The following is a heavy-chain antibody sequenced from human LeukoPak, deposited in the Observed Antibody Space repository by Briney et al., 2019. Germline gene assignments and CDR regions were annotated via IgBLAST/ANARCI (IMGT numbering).Heavy chain of an antibody. CDR1: GGSISSYY. Sequence: KTSETLSLTCTVSGGSISSYYWSWIRQPPGKGLEWIGYIYYSGSTDYNPSLKSLVTISVDTSKNQFSLKLSSVTAADTAVYYCARGQFRSGWYFDYWGQGTLVTVSS. D-gene: IGHD6-19*01. V-gene: IGHV4-59*01. J-gene: IGHJ4*02. CDR2: IYYSGST. CDR3: ARGQFRSGWYFDY.